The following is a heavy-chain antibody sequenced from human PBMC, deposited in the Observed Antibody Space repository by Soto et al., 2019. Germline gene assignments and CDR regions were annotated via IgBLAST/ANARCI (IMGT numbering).Heavy chain of an antibody. D-gene: IGHD3-3*01. Sequence: ASVKVSCKASGYTFTSYAMNWVRQAPGQGLEWMGWINTNTGNPTYAQGFTGRFVFSLDTSVSTAYLQICSLKAEDTAVYYCARGGGPGPTSYYDFWSGYYTRYYYYGMDVWGQGTTVTVSS. V-gene: IGHV7-4-1*01. CDR2: INTNTGNP. CDR3: ARGGGPGPTSYYDFWSGYYTRYYYYGMDV. J-gene: IGHJ6*02. CDR1: GYTFTSYA.